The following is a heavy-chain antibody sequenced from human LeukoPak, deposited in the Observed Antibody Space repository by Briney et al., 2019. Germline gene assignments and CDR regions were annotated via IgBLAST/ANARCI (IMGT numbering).Heavy chain of an antibody. V-gene: IGHV4-30-4*01. J-gene: IGHJ5*02. CDR2: IYYSGST. D-gene: IGHD3-3*01. Sequence: PSQTLSLTCTVSGGSISSGDYYWSWIRQPPGKGLEWIGYIYYSGSTYYNPSLKSRVTISVDTSKNQFSLRLSSVTAADTAVYYCARGDYNDFPYWFDPWGQGTLVTVSS. CDR1: GGSISSGDYY. CDR3: ARGDYNDFPYWFDP.